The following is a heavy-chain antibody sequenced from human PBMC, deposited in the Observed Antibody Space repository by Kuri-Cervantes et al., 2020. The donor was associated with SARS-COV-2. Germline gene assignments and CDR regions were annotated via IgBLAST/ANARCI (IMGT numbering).Heavy chain of an antibody. J-gene: IGHJ6*02. CDR1: GFTFSSYA. CDR3: ARGAHDYYYYGMDV. CDR2: ISYDGSNK. Sequence: GGSLRPSCAASGFTFSSYAMHWVRQAPGKGLEWVAVISYDGSNKYYADSVKGRFTISRDNSKNTLYLQMNSLRAEDTAVYYCARGAHDYYYYGMDVWGQGTTVTVSS. V-gene: IGHV3-30-3*01.